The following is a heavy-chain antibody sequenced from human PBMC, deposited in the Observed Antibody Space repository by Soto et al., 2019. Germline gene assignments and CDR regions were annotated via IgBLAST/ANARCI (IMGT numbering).Heavy chain of an antibody. CDR1: GFTFDDYA. D-gene: IGHD3-3*01. CDR3: AKAISSITILGVVIIGDYYYGMDV. Sequence: GGSLRLSCAASGFTFDDYAMHWVRQAPGKGLEWVSAISWSGGSTCYADSVKGRFTISRDNSKNTLYLQMNSLRAEDTAVYYCAKAISSITILGVVIIGDYYYGMDVWGQGTTVPVSS. CDR2: ISWSGGST. V-gene: IGHV3-23*01. J-gene: IGHJ6*02.